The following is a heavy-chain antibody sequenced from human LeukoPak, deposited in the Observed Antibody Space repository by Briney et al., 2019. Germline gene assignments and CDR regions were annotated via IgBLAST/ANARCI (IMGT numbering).Heavy chain of an antibody. V-gene: IGHV3-23*01. D-gene: IGHD2-15*01. CDR1: GFMFGGYA. J-gene: IGHJ4*02. CDR2: ISFSGFRT. CDR3: ARVTEYCSGGSCYTGDH. Sequence: GESLKISCAASGFMFGGYAMNWVRQAPGKGLEWVSTISFSGFRTYYADSVEGRFTISRDNSKNTVYLQMSGLRAEDTAVYYCARVTEYCSGGSCYTGDHWGQGTLVTVSS.